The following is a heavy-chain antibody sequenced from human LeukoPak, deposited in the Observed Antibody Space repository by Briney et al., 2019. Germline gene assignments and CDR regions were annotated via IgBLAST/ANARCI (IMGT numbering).Heavy chain of an antibody. D-gene: IGHD5-18*01. CDR2: IYYSGST. J-gene: IGHJ4*02. Sequence: SETLSLTCTVSGGSISSYYWSWIRQPPGKGLEWIGYIYYSGSTNYNPSLKSRVTISVDTSKNQFSLKLSSVTAADTAVYYCAREDSGLYSYGSWGFDYWGQGTLVTVSS. CDR1: GGSISSYY. CDR3: AREDSGLYSYGSWGFDY. V-gene: IGHV4-59*12.